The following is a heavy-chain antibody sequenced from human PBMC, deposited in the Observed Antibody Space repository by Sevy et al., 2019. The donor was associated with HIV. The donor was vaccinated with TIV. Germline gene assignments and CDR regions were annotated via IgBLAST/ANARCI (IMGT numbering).Heavy chain of an antibody. Sequence: GGSLRLSCAASGFTVSSNYMSWVRQAPGKGLEWVSVIYSGGSTYYADSVKGRFTISRDNSKNTLYLQMNSLRAEDTAVYYWGRDYMGAHEDTAMVTRYFDYWGQGTLVTVSS. J-gene: IGHJ4*02. CDR2: IYSGGST. D-gene: IGHD5-18*01. CDR3: GRDYMGAHEDTAMVTRYFDY. CDR1: GFTVSSNY. V-gene: IGHV3-53*01.